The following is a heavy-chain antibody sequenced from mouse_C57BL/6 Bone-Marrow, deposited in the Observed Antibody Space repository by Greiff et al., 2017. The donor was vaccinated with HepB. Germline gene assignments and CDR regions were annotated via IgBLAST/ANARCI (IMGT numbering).Heavy chain of an antibody. CDR1: GYTFTSYW. CDR2: IHPNSGST. CDR3: ARHGAY. J-gene: IGHJ3*01. Sequence: VQLQQPGAELVKPGASVKLSCKASGYTFTSYWMHWVKQRPGQGLEWIGMIHPNSGSTNYNKKFKSKATLTVDKSSSTAYMQLSSLTSEDSAVYYCARHGAYWGQGTLVTVSA. V-gene: IGHV1-64*01.